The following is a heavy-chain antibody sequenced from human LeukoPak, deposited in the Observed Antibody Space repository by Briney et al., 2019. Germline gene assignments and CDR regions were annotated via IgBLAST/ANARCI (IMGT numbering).Heavy chain of an antibody. CDR1: GGSISSSSYY. CDR3: ARVPGRITIFGAHPT. V-gene: IGHV4-39*07. D-gene: IGHD3-3*01. Sequence: SETLSLTCTVSGGSISSSSYYWGWIRQPPGKGLEWIGEINHSGSTNYNPSLKSRVTISVDTSKNQFSLKLSSVTAADTAVYYCARVPGRITIFGAHPTWGQGTLVTVSS. CDR2: INHSGST. J-gene: IGHJ5*02.